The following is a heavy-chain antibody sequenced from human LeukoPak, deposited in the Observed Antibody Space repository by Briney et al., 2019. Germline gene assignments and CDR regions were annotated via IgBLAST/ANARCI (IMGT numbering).Heavy chain of an antibody. J-gene: IGHJ4*02. Sequence: GGSLRLSCAASGFTFSSYGMHWVRQAPGKGLEWVAVISYDGSNKYYADSVKGRFTISRDNSKNTLYLQMNSLRAEDTAVYYCAKGVGANCWGQGTLVTVSS. CDR1: GFTFSSYG. CDR2: ISYDGSNK. D-gene: IGHD1-26*01. CDR3: AKGVGANC. V-gene: IGHV3-30*18.